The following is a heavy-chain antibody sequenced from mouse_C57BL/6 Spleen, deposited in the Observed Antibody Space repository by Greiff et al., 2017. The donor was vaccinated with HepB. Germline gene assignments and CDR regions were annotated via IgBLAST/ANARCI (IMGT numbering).Heavy chain of an antibody. J-gene: IGHJ4*01. CDR1: GFTFSSYA. CDR3: TRGGSSGYNYAMDY. D-gene: IGHD3-2*02. V-gene: IGHV5-9-1*02. Sequence: VQLVESGEGLVKPGGSLKLSCAASGFTFSSYAMSWVRQTPEKRLEWVAYISSGGDYIYYADTVKGRFTISRDNARNTLYLQMSSLKSEDTAMYYCTRGGSSGYNYAMDYWGQGTSVTVSS. CDR2: ISSGGDYI.